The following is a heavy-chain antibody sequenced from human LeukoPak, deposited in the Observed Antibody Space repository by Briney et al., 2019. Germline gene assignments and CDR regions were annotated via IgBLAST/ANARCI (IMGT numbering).Heavy chain of an antibody. D-gene: IGHD3-10*01. Sequence: PGGSLRLSCAASGFTFSNAWMSWVRQAPGKGLEWVGRIKSKTDGGTTDYAAPVKGRFTISRDDSKNTPYLQMNSLKTEDTAVYYCTTGPPNVLLWFGEFYYYGMDVWGKGTTVTVSS. J-gene: IGHJ6*04. V-gene: IGHV3-15*01. CDR3: TTGPPNVLLWFGEFYYYGMDV. CDR1: GFTFSNAW. CDR2: IKSKTDGGTT.